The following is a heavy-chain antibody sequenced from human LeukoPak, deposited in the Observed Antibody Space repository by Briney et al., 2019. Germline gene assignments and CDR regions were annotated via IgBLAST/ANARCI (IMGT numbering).Heavy chain of an antibody. D-gene: IGHD6-19*01. CDR3: AQGYSSGWYPH. V-gene: IGHV3-23*01. Sequence: GGSLRLSCTVSGFSVSTSGMSWVRQAQGKGLQTISAISVDGESAYYADSVKGRFTISRDNSENTLYLQMNSLRVEDTAVYYCAQGYSSGWYPHWGQGSLVSVSS. CDR2: ISVDGESA. J-gene: IGHJ4*02. CDR1: GFSVSTSG.